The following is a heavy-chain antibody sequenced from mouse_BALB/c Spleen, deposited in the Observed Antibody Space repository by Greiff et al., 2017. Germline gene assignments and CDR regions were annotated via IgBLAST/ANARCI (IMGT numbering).Heavy chain of an antibody. J-gene: IGHJ4*01. D-gene: IGHD1-1*01. CDR3: ARQVWYYDSSYEGGAMDY. Sequence: DVKLVESGGGLVQPGGSLKLSCAASGFTFSSYTMSWVRQTPEKRLEWVAYISNGGGSTYYPDTVKGRFTISRDNAKNTLYLQMSSLKSEDTAMYYCARQVWYYDSSYEGGAMDYWGQGTSVTVSS. V-gene: IGHV5-12-2*01. CDR2: ISNGGGST. CDR1: GFTFSSYT.